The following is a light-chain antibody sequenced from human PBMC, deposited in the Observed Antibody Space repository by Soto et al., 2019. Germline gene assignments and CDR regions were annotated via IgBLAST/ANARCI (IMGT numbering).Light chain of an antibody. CDR2: DAS. CDR1: QSVSRN. V-gene: IGKV3-15*01. J-gene: IGKJ5*01. CDR3: QQYGSSPIT. Sequence: EIVMTQAPATLSGSPWESATLSCRASQSVSRNLAWYQQKPGQPPRLLIYDASTRATGVPARFGGSGSGTEFTLTISGLQSEDFAVYYCQQYGSSPITFGQGTDWRL.